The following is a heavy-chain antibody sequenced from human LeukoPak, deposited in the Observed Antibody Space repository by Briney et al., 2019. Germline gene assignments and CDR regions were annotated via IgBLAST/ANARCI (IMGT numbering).Heavy chain of an antibody. D-gene: IGHD1-7*01. CDR3: AKGVGWNYLSAFDI. CDR2: ISWDGGST. V-gene: IGHV3-43*01. CDR1: GFTFDDYT. Sequence: PGGSLRLSCAASGFTFDDYTMHWVRQAPGKGLEWVSLISWDGGSTYYADSVKGRFTISRDNAKNSLYLQMNSLRAEDMALYYCAKGVGWNYLSAFDIWGQGTMVTVSS. J-gene: IGHJ3*02.